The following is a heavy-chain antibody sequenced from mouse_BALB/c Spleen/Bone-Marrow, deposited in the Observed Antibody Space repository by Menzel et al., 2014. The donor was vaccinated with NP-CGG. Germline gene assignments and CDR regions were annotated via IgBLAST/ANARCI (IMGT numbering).Heavy chain of an antibody. CDR1: GYIFNTYW. CDR3: ARAYYAMDY. Sequence: QVQLQQSGPELVRPGASVKLSCKASGYIFNTYWMNWVKQRPGQGLEWIGQIFPASVSTNHNEMFEGKATLTVDTSSNTAYMQLSSLTSEDSAVYYCARAYYAMDYWGQGTSVTVSS. CDR2: IFPASVST. J-gene: IGHJ4*01. V-gene: IGHV1S40*01.